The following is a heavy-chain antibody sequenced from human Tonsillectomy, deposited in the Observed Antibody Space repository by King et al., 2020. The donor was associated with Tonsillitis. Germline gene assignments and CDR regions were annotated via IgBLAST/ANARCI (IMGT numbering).Heavy chain of an antibody. Sequence: VQLVESGGGLVQPGGSLRLSCPAPGFTFSSYAMSWVRQAPGKGLEWVSAISGSGGSTYYADSVKGRFTISRDNSKNTLYLQMNSLRAEDTAVYYCANSRDKYSGYDLQDYWGQGTLVTVSS. CDR3: ANSRDKYSGYDLQDY. CDR1: GFTFSSYA. CDR2: ISGSGGST. V-gene: IGHV3-23*04. J-gene: IGHJ4*02. D-gene: IGHD5-12*01.